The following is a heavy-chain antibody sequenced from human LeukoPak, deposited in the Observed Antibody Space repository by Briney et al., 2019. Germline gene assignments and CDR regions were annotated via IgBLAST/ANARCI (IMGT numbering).Heavy chain of an antibody. CDR2: VYHSGRS. CDR3: ARDQVECTGGTCQSRVGFDF. J-gene: IGHJ4*02. CDR1: GDCISNGVKY. Sequence: SSETLSLTCTVSGDCISNGVKYWSWIRQHPRRGLEWIGYVYHSGRSYYNPSLKSRITMSVDTSKNQFSLNLSSVTAADTAVYYCARDQVECTGGTCQSRVGFDFWGQGTLVTVSS. D-gene: IGHD2-8*02. V-gene: IGHV4-31*03.